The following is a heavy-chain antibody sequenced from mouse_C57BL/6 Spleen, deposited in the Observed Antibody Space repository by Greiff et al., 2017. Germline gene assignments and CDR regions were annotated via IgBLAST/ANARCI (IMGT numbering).Heavy chain of an antibody. D-gene: IGHD2-4*01. CDR2: IYPGSGST. CDR1: GYTFTSYW. V-gene: IGHV1-55*01. Sequence: QVQLQQSGAELVKPGASVKMSCKASGYTFTSYWITWVKQRPGQGLEWIGDIYPGSGSTNYNEKFKSKATLTVDTSSSTAYMQLSSLTSEDSAVYYCARSGDYDALYYAMDYWGQGTSVTVSS. CDR3: ARSGDYDALYYAMDY. J-gene: IGHJ4*01.